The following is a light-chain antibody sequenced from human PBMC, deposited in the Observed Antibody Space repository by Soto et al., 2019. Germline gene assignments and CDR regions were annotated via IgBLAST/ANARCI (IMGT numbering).Light chain of an antibody. CDR1: SSNIGNNH. Sequence: QSVLTQPPSVSAAPGQKVTISCSGGSSNIGNNHVSWYQQVPGTVPKALIYQNNKRPSGIPDRFSGSKSDTSATLAITGLQTGDEADYYCGSWDSSLSAVVFGGGTKLTVL. CDR2: QNN. V-gene: IGLV1-51*02. CDR3: GSWDSSLSAVV. J-gene: IGLJ2*01.